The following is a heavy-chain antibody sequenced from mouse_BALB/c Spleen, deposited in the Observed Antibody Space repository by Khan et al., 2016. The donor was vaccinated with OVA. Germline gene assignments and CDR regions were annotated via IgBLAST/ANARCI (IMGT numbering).Heavy chain of an antibody. D-gene: IGHD1-1*01. Sequence: VQLQQSGPELVKPGASVKVSCKASGYSFTDYNMFWVKQSHGKSLEWIGYIDPYNGGASYNQKFKGKATLTVDKSSSTAFMHLNSLTSEDSTVFYCARTDYYGSSYYFDYWGQGTTLTVSS. CDR2: IDPYNGGA. CDR3: ARTDYYGSSYYFDY. V-gene: IGHV1S135*01. CDR1: GYSFTDYN. J-gene: IGHJ2*01.